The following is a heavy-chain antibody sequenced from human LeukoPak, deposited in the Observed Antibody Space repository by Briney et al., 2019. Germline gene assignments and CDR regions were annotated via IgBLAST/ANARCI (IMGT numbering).Heavy chain of an antibody. V-gene: IGHV3-53*01. D-gene: IGHD4-23*01. CDR3: ARGREFYGGNSEGLDV. Sequence: GGSLRLSCVASGFTVSGNFMSWVRQLPGKGLEWVSVIYIDGTTHYADSVKGRFISSRDNSKNTLFLQMNSLRAEDTAVYYCARGREFYGGNSEGLDVWGQGTTITVSS. CDR2: IYIDGTT. J-gene: IGHJ6*02. CDR1: GFTVSGNF.